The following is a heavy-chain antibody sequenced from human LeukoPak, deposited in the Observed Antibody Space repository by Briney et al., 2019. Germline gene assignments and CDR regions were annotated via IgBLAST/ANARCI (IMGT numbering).Heavy chain of an antibody. D-gene: IGHD3-3*01. CDR1: GFTFSDYY. J-gene: IGHJ3*02. Sequence: GGSLRLSCTASGFTFSDYYMSWIRQVPGKGLEWVSYISGSGSTIYYADSVKGRFSISRDNAKNSLYLQTNSLRAEDTAVYYCAREVGMGITIFGVVNDAFDIWGQGTMVTVSS. CDR3: AREVGMGITIFGVVNDAFDI. CDR2: ISGSGSTI. V-gene: IGHV3-11*04.